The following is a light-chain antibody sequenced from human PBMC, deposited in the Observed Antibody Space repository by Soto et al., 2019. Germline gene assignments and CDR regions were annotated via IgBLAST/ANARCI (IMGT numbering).Light chain of an antibody. CDR3: QQYLSYPYT. V-gene: IGKV1-5*01. Sequence: DIQMSQFPSTLSASVGDSVTITCRASQTSNTWLAWYQQKPGTAPKLLIYAASSLEGGVPSRFSASGSGTEFTLTLSRLQPDELATYYCQQYLSYPYTFGQGTKVELK. CDR1: QTSNTW. J-gene: IGKJ2*01. CDR2: AAS.